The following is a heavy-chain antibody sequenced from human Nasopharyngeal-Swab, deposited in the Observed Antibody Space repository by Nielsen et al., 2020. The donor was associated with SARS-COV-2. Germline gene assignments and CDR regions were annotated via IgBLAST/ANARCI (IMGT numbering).Heavy chain of an antibody. D-gene: IGHD6-13*01. V-gene: IGHV3-33*01. CDR1: GFTFSRYG. CDR2: IWYDGSNK. CDR3: GRSSSRLHDAFDI. Sequence: GKSLKISCAASGFTFSRYGMHWVRQAPGKGLEWVAVIWYDGSNKYYADSVKGRFTISRDNSKNTLYLQMNSLRAEDTAVYYCGRSSSRLHDAFDIWGQGTMVSVSS. J-gene: IGHJ3*02.